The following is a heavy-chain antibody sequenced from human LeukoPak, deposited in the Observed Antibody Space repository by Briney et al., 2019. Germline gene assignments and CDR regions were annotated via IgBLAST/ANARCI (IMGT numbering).Heavy chain of an antibody. V-gene: IGHV3-74*01. J-gene: IGHJ4*02. CDR3: AKYHPFDY. CDR1: GFTFSSYW. CDR2: INSDGSST. Sequence: GGSLRLSCAASGFTFSSYWMHWVRQAPGKGLVWVSRINSDGSSTSYADSVKGRFTISRDNAKNSLFLQMKNLRAEDTAVYYCAKYHPFDYWGQGTLVTVSS. D-gene: IGHD2-2*01.